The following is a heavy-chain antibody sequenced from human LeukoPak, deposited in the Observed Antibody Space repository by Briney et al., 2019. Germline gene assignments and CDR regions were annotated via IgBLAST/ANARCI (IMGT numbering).Heavy chain of an antibody. CDR2: ISSSGSTI. J-gene: IGHJ4*02. CDR3: ARDPFDSGYDY. CDR1: GFTFSNYE. V-gene: IGHV3-48*03. Sequence: GGALRVSCAASGFTFSNYEVNLVRQGPGQGLGWGSYISSSGSTIYYADSVKGRFTISRDNAKNSLYLQMNSLRAEDTAVYYCARDPFDSGYDYWGQGTLVTVSS. D-gene: IGHD5-12*01.